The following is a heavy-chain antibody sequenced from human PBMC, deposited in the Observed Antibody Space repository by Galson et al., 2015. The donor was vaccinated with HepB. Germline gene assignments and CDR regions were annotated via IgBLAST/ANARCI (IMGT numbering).Heavy chain of an antibody. CDR1: GFTFSSYG. D-gene: IGHD1-1*01. CDR2: IWYDGSNK. Sequence: SLRLSCAASGFTFSSYGMHWVRQAPGKGLEWVAVIWYDGSNKYYADSVKGRFTISRDNSKNTLYLQMNSLRAEDTAVYYCARDPEGVDWNDGRGFDYWVQGTLVPVSS. J-gene: IGHJ4*02. V-gene: IGHV3-33*01. CDR3: ARDPEGVDWNDGRGFDY.